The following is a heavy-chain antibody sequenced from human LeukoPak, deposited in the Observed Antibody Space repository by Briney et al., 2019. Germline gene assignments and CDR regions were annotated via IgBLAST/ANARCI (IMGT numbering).Heavy chain of an antibody. V-gene: IGHV3-30*18. J-gene: IGHJ4*02. D-gene: IGHD5-12*01. CDR1: GFTYSSYG. CDR2: ISYDGSNK. CDR3: AKWLHLYYFDY. Sequence: GGSLRLSCAASGFTYSSYGMHWVRQAPGKGLEWVTVISYDGSNKYYADSVKGRFTISRDNSKNTLYLQMNSLRAEDTAVYYCAKWLHLYYFDYWGQGTLVTVSS.